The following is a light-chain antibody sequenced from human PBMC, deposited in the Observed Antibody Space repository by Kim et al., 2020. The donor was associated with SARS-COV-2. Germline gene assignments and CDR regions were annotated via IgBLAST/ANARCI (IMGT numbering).Light chain of an antibody. J-gene: IGLJ2*01. CDR3: DSRDSGGNHLV. V-gene: IGLV3-19*01. CDR2: GKN. CDR1: SRKSHY. Sequence: VQKVRTTRQGASRKSHYASCYQQKPGPDPVLVISGKNKPPSGIPDLSSGSSSGNTASLTITGAQAEDEADYYCDSRDSGGNHLVFGGGTQLTVL.